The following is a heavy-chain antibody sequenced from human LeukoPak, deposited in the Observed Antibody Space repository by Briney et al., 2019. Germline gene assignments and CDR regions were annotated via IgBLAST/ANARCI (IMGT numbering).Heavy chain of an antibody. CDR1: AGSISSSTYD. V-gene: IGHV4-39*01. Sequence: PSETLSLTCTVSAGSISSSTYDWGWIRQPPGKGLEWIGSIYYSGSTDYNPSLKSRVTISVDTSKNQFSLKLSSVTAADTAVYYCASMTTETTFGYWGQGTLVTVSP. CDR2: IYYSGST. D-gene: IGHD4-17*01. CDR3: ASMTTETTFGY. J-gene: IGHJ4*02.